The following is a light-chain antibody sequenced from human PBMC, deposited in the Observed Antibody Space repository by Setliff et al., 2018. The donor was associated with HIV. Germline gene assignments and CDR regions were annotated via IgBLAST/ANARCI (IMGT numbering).Light chain of an antibody. Sequence: EIVLTQSPGTLSVSPGERATLSCRASQSVSSSYLAWYQQKPGQAPRLLIYGASSRATGVPDRFSGSGSGTDFTLTISRLEPEDFAVYYCQQYSSSVMYTFGQGTRLEIK. CDR2: GAS. CDR1: QSVSSSY. V-gene: IGKV3-20*01. CDR3: QQYSSSVMYT. J-gene: IGKJ5*01.